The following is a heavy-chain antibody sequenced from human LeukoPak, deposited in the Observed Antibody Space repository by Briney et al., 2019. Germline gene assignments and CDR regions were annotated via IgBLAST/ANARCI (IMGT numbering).Heavy chain of an antibody. V-gene: IGHV3-30*04. D-gene: IGHD4-17*01. CDR3: ARDRKYGAAVYDFDY. Sequence: GRSLRLSCAASGFTFSTYPMHWVRQAPGKGLEWVAVIAKDGKDKHYADSVKGRFTISRDNSKNTLYLQMNSLRGEDTAVYHCARDRKYGAAVYDFDYWGQGTLVTVSS. CDR2: IAKDGKDK. J-gene: IGHJ4*02. CDR1: GFTFSTYP.